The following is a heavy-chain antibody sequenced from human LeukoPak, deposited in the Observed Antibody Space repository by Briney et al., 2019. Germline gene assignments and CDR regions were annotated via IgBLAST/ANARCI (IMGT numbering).Heavy chain of an antibody. CDR3: ARGHGSPPQFDY. J-gene: IGHJ4*02. CDR2: INWNGGST. V-gene: IGHV3-20*04. Sequence: GGSLRLSCAASGFTFSSYSMNWVRQAPGKGVEWVSGINWNGGSTGYADSVKGRFTISRDNAKNSLYLQMNSLRADDTALYYCARGHGSPPQFDYWGQGTLVTVSS. CDR1: GFTFSSYS. D-gene: IGHD1-26*01.